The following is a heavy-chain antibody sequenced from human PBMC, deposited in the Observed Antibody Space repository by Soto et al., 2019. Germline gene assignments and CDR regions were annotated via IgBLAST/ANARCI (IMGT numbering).Heavy chain of an antibody. CDR1: GFTFSRVS. V-gene: IGHV3-21*02. CDR2: ISSGSSDT. Sequence: EVQLVESGGGLVKPGESLRLSCEASGFTFSRVSRNWVRQVPGKGLEWVASISSGSSDTWYADSVKGRFIISRDNAQNSLFLQMNTLRPDDTAMSYCARVAYWGTGTQVTVSS. CDR3: ARVAY. J-gene: IGHJ4*02.